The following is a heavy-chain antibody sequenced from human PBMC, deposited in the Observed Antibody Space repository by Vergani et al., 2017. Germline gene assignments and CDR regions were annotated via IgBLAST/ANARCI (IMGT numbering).Heavy chain of an antibody. CDR3: ARQRPGSGWSPGDFDD. D-gene: IGHD6-19*01. V-gene: IGHV4-39*01. CDR1: ADSISSGSYY. Sequence: QLQLQQSGPGLVKPSETLFLTCSVSADSISSGSYYLGWIRQPPGKSLEWIGSIYYSGLTYYNPSRKSRVAISVDTSKNQFSLKVTSVTAADTAVYFCARQRPGSGWSPGDFDDWGQGILVTVSS. J-gene: IGHJ4*02. CDR2: IYYSGLT.